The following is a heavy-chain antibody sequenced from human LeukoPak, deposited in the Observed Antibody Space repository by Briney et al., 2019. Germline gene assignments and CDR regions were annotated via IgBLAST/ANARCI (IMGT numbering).Heavy chain of an antibody. V-gene: IGHV4-38-2*01. CDR2: IYHSGST. J-gene: IGHJ4*02. CDR3: ARGFRRGPWYSYGLYFDY. D-gene: IGHD5-18*01. Sequence: ASETLSLTCVVSNYSISSGYYWGWIRQPPGKGLEWIGSIYHSGSTYYNPSLKSRVTISVDTSKNQFSLKLSSVTAADTAVYYCARGFRRGPWYSYGLYFDYWGQGTLVTVSS. CDR1: NYSISSGYY.